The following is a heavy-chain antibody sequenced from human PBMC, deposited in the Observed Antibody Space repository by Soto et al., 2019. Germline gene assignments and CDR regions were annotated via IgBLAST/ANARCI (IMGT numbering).Heavy chain of an antibody. CDR3: ARAKAPLYSSSWYWFDP. CDR2: IYYSGST. V-gene: IGHV4-59*08. J-gene: IGHJ5*02. CDR1: GGSISSYY. D-gene: IGHD6-13*01. Sequence: QVQLQESGPGLVKPSETLSLTCTVSGGSISSYYWSWIRQPPGKGLEWIGYIYYSGSTNYNPSLKSRATISVDTSKHQCSLKLSSVTAADTAVYYCARAKAPLYSSSWYWFDPWGQGTLVTVSS.